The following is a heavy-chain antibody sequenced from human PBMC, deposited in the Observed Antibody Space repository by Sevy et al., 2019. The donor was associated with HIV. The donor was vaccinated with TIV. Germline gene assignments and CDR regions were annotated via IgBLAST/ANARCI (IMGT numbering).Heavy chain of an antibody. CDR3: ARVRPDYGDFGGCFDY. D-gene: IGHD4-17*01. J-gene: IGHJ4*02. CDR1: GFTFSDYY. Sequence: GGSLRLSCAASGFTFSDYYMSWIRQAPGKGLEWVSYISSSSSYTNYADSVKGRFTISRDNAKNSLYLQMNGLRAEDTAVYYCARVRPDYGDFGGCFDYWGQGTLVTVSS. CDR2: ISSSSSYT. V-gene: IGHV3-11*06.